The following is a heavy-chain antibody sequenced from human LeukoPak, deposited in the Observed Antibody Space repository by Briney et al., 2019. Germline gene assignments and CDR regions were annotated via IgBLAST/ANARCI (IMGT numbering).Heavy chain of an antibody. V-gene: IGHV3-23*01. J-gene: IGHJ3*02. D-gene: IGHD1-1*01. Sequence: AGGSLRLSCAASGFAFNVYAMTWVRQAPGKGLEWVSTIFHPTSTYSAVSLKVRFIISRHDSKNTLFLQINSLRADDTALYYCAKDAFSGNGIYDPPDIWGQGTMVTVSS. CDR2: IFHPTST. CDR1: GFAFNVYA. CDR3: AKDAFSGNGIYDPPDI.